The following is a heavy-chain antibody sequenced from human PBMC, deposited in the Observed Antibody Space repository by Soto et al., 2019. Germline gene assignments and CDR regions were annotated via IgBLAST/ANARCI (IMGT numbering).Heavy chain of an antibody. CDR2: MSGSSSTT. D-gene: IGHD2-15*01. J-gene: IGHJ6*02. CDR3: ARVAAAKKSYYYYGMDV. CDR1: GLTFSNYA. V-gene: IGHV3-23*01. Sequence: GGSLRLSCATSGLTFSNYAMSWVRQAPGGGLEWVSSMSGSSSTTYYADSVKGRFTISRDNSKNTLYLQMNSLRAEDTAVYYCARVAAAKKSYYYYGMDVWGQGTTVTVSS.